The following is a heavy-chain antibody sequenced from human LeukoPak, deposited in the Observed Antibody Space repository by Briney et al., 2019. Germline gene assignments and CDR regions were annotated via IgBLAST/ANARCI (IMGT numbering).Heavy chain of an antibody. J-gene: IGHJ4*02. V-gene: IGHV3-23*01. Sequence: GGSLRLSCEAAGFTFSSYAMSWVRQAPGKGLEWVSAISGSGGSTYYADSVKGRFTISRDNSKNTLYLQMNSLRAEDTAVYYCAKAYSSGWYYFDYWGQGTLVTVSS. CDR3: AKAYSSGWYYFDY. D-gene: IGHD6-19*01. CDR1: GFTFSSYA. CDR2: ISGSGGST.